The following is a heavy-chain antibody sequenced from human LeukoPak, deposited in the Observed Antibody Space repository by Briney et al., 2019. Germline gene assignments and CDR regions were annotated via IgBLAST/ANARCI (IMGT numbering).Heavy chain of an antibody. CDR3: ARRGYDFWSGYGSFDY. Sequence: PSQTLSLTCTVSGGSISSGGYYWSWIRQPPGKGLEWIGYIYHSGSTYYNPSLKSRVTISVDRSKNQFSLKLSSVTAADTAVYYCARRGYDFWSGYGSFDYWGQGTLVTVSS. D-gene: IGHD3-3*01. V-gene: IGHV4-30-2*01. J-gene: IGHJ4*02. CDR2: IYHSGST. CDR1: GGSISSGGYY.